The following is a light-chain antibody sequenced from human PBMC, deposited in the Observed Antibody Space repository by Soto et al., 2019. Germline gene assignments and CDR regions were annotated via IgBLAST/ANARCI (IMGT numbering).Light chain of an antibody. CDR1: QGIRND. CDR3: LKYYNYPVS. CDR2: AAS. J-gene: IGKJ4*01. Sequence: AIQMTQSPSSLSASVGDRVTITCRASQGIRNDLGWYQQKPGKAPKLLIYAASSLQSGVPSRFRGNRTGTALSLTTSSLKPEDFATYYCLKYYNYPVSFGGGNKVEIK. V-gene: IGKV1-6*01.